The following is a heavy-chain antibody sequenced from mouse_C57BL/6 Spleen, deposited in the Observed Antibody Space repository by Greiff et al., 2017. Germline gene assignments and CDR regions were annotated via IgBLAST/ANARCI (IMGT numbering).Heavy chain of an antibody. J-gene: IGHJ2*01. CDR3: ARGTGTADY. CDR1: GYTFTSYG. Sequence: QVHVKQSGAELARPGASVKLSCKASGYTFTSYGISWVKQRTGQGLEWIGEIYPRSGNTYYNEKFKGKATLTADKSSSTAYMELRSLTSEDSAVYFCARGTGTADYWGQGTTLTVSS. V-gene: IGHV1-81*01. CDR2: IYPRSGNT. D-gene: IGHD4-1*01.